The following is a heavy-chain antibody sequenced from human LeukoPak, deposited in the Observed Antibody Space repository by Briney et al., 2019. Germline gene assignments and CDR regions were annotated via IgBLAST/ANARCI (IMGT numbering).Heavy chain of an antibody. V-gene: IGHV3-64*01. J-gene: IGHJ4*02. Sequence: PGGSLRLSCAASGFTFSSYAMHWVRRAPGKGLEYVSAISSNGGSTYYANSVKGRFTISRDNSKNTLYLQMGSLRAEDMAVYYCARLAPRYSGYLFDYWGQGTLVTVSS. CDR2: ISSNGGST. CDR1: GFTFSSYA. D-gene: IGHD5-12*01. CDR3: ARLAPRYSGYLFDY.